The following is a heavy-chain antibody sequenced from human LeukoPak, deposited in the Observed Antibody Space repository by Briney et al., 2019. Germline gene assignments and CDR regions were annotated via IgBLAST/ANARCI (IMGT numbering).Heavy chain of an antibody. CDR1: GGSISSSSYY. CDR3: ATGQQWLPYFYYYMDV. Sequence: SETLSLTCTVSGGSISSSSYYWGWLRQPPGKGLEWIGSIYYSGSTYNNPSLKSRVTISVDTSKNQFSLKLSSVTAADTAVYYCATGQQWLPYFYYYMDVWGKGTTVTISS. J-gene: IGHJ6*03. V-gene: IGHV4-39*07. D-gene: IGHD6-19*01. CDR2: IYYSGST.